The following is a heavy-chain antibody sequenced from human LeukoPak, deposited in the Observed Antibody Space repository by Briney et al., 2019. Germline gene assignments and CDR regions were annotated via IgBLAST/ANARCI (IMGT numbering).Heavy chain of an antibody. V-gene: IGHV3-23*01. CDR3: AKGGDYYGSGSYYNDY. Sequence: GGSLRLSCAASGFTFSSYSMSWVRQAPGKGLEWVSAISGSGGSTYYADSVKGRFTISRDNSKNTLYLQMNSLRAEDTAVYYCAKGGDYYGSGSYYNDYWGQGTLVTVSS. CDR1: GFTFSSYS. CDR2: ISGSGGST. D-gene: IGHD3-10*01. J-gene: IGHJ4*02.